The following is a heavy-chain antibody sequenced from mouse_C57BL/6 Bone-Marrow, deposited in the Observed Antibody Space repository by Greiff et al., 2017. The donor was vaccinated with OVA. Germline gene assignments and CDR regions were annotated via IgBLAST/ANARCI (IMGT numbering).Heavy chain of an antibody. CDR3: ARGDDGYSYAMDY. Sequence: QVQLQQPGAELVKPGASVKMSCKASGYTFTSYWITWVKQRPGQGLEWIGDIYPGSGSTNYNEKFKSKATLTVDTSSSTAYMQLSSLTSEDSAVYYCARGDDGYSYAMDYWGQGTSVTVSS. CDR1: GYTFTSYW. D-gene: IGHD2-3*01. CDR2: IYPGSGST. J-gene: IGHJ4*01. V-gene: IGHV1-55*01.